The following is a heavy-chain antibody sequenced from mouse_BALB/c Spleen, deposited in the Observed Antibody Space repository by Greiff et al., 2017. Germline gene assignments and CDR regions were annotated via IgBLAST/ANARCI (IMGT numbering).Heavy chain of an antibody. D-gene: IGHD1-1*01. J-gene: IGHJ1*01. CDR3: ARISSYPYWYFDV. CDR1: GYAFSSSW. V-gene: IGHV1-82*01. CDR2: IYPGDGDT. Sequence: VQLVESGPELVKPGASVKISCKASGYAFSSSWMNWVKQRPGQGLEWIGRIYPGDGDTNYNGKFKGKATLTADKSSSTAYMQLSSLTSVDSAVYFCARISSYPYWYFDVWGAGTTVTVSS.